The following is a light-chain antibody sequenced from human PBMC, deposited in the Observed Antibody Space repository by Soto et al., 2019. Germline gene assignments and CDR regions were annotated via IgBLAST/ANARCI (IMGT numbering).Light chain of an antibody. V-gene: IGKV3-20*01. CDR2: GAS. J-gene: IGKJ4*01. Sequence: EIVLTQSPGNLSLSPGERATLSCRASQSVSSSYLAWYQQKPGQAPRLLIYGASSRATGIPDRFSGSGSGTEFTLTINRLEPEDFAVYYCQQYGTSPPLTFGGGTKVDIK. CDR1: QSVSSSY. CDR3: QQYGTSPPLT.